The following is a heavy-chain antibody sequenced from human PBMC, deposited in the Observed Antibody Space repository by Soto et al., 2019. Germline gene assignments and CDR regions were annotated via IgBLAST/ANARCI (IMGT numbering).Heavy chain of an antibody. CDR1: GFTFSSYA. V-gene: IGHV3-30-3*01. CDR2: VSYDGSNK. J-gene: IGHJ6*02. Sequence: PGGSLRLSCAASGFTFSSYAMHWVRQAPGKGLEWVAVVSYDGSNKYYADSVKGRFTISRDNSKNTLYLQMNSLRAEDTAVYYCARDRSIGIAVAGPDYYYGMDVWGQGTTVTVSS. CDR3: ARDRSIGIAVAGPDYYYGMDV. D-gene: IGHD6-19*01.